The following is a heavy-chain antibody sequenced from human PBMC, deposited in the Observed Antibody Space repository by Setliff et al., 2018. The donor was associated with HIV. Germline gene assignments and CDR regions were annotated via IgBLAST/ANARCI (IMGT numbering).Heavy chain of an antibody. V-gene: IGHV4-59*01. CDR2: TFYSGST. D-gene: IGHD3-9*01. Sequence: PSETLSLTCTVSGGSISHYYWTWIRQPPGKGLEWIGYTFYSGSTDYNPSLKSRLTISVDTPNNQFSLSLNSVTAADTAVYYCARVGGVLTGTPHFDFWGQGILVTVSS. J-gene: IGHJ4*02. CDR1: GGSISHYY. CDR3: ARVGGVLTGTPHFDF.